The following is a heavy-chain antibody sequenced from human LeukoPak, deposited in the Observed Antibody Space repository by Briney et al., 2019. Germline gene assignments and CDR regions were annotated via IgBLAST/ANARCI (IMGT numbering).Heavy chain of an antibody. CDR1: GGSVSTSRYY. J-gene: IGHJ5*02. CDR3: ARQTTVAGPTWFDT. V-gene: IGHV4-39*01. D-gene: IGHD6-19*01. Sequence: PSETLSLTCTVSGGSVSTSRYYWGWIRQSPGKGLEWIGSIYYSGSTHDNPSLQSRVTLSVDTSKNQFSLKLNSVTAADAAVYYCARQTTVAGPTWFDTWGQGTLVTVSS. CDR2: IYYSGST.